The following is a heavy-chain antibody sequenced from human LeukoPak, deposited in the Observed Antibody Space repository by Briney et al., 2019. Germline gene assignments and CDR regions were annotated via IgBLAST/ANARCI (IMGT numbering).Heavy chain of an antibody. J-gene: IGHJ6*03. D-gene: IGHD2-21*01. Sequence: SETLSLTCTVSGYSISSGYYWGCIRQPPGKGLEWIGSFDQSGSTYYNPSLKSRVTISVDTSKNQFSLKLSSVTAADTAVYYCARHIGGRYYYYYMDVWGKGTTVTISS. CDR2: FDQSGST. V-gene: IGHV4-38-2*02. CDR3: ARHIGGRYYYYYMDV. CDR1: GYSISSGYY.